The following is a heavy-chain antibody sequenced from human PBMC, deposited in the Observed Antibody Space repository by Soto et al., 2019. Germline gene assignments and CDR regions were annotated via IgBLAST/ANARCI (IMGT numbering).Heavy chain of an antibody. CDR2: IDNAGTDS. D-gene: IGHD3-10*01. V-gene: IGHV3-74*01. Sequence: EVQLVESGGGLVQPGGSLRLSCAASGFTFSGRSMHWVRQAPGKGLVWVSGIDNAGTDSTYADSVKGRFTSSRDNAKHTLYLQMNRLRVEDTAVYYCARGWFGPEVWGKGTTVTVSS. J-gene: IGHJ6*04. CDR3: ARGWFGPEV. CDR1: GFTFSGRS.